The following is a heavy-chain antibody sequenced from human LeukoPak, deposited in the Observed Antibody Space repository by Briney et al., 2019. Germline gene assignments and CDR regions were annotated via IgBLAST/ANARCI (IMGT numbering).Heavy chain of an antibody. CDR2: MNWSGGST. Sequence: PGGSLRLSCTASGFAFDEHGMSWVRQAPGRGLEWVSGMNWSGGSTAYTDPFRGRFTISRDNAKNSLYLQMDSLRAEDTALFYCARAPITNPFYFDSWGQGTLVTVSS. CDR3: ARAPITNPFYFDS. D-gene: IGHD3-10*01. CDR1: GFAFDEHG. V-gene: IGHV3-20*04. J-gene: IGHJ4*02.